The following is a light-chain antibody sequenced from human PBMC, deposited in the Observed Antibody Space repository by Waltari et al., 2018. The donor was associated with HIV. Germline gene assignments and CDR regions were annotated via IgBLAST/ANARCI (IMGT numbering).Light chain of an antibody. CDR2: DAS. CDR1: QDIRNY. Sequence: DIQMTQSPSSLSASVGDRVTITCQASQDIRNYLNWYQQKPGKAPNLVIYDASNLATGVPSRFRGSGSGTDFTFTISSLQPEDIATYYCQQYDSLPPYTFGQGTKLQIK. V-gene: IGKV1-33*01. J-gene: IGKJ2*01. CDR3: QQYDSLPPYT.